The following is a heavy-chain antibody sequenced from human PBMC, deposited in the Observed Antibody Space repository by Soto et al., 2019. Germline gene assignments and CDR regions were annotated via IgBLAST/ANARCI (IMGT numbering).Heavy chain of an antibody. CDR1: GYTFTSYA. CDR3: ATSFRYFDN. D-gene: IGHD3-9*01. V-gene: IGHV1-3*01. CDR2: INAGNGNT. Sequence: ASVKVSCKASGYTFTSYAIHWVRQAPGQRLEWMGWINAGNGNTKYSQKFQGRVIITRDTSAGTAYMELRSLTVDDTAVYYCATSFRYFDNWGQGTRVTVSS. J-gene: IGHJ4*02.